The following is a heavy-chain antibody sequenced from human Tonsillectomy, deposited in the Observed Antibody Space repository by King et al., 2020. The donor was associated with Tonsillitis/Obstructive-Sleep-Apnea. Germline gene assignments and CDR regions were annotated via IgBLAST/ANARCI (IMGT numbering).Heavy chain of an antibody. CDR3: ARDGGDPPGFDY. V-gene: IGHV4-31*03. CDR2: IYYSGST. Sequence: VQLQESGPGLVKPSQTLSLTCTVSGGSISSGGYYWTWIRQHPGKGLEWIGYIYYSGSTYYSPSLKSRITISVDTSKNQFSLKLNSVTAADTAVYYCARDGGDPPGFDYWGQGTLVTVSS. CDR1: GGSISSGGYY. D-gene: IGHD3-10*01. J-gene: IGHJ4*02.